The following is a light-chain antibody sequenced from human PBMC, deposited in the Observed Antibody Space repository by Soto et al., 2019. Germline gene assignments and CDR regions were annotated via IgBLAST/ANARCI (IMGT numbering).Light chain of an antibody. J-gene: IGLJ1*01. CDR2: VTN. Sequence: QSVLTQPPSVSGTLGQGVTISCSGSTSNIGENSVGWFQQLPGTAPKDLIYVTNKRPSGVPDRFSGSKSGTSAYLAISGLQSEDEADYYCAAWDGSLNGHVFGTGTKLTVL. CDR1: TSNIGENS. CDR3: AAWDGSLNGHV. V-gene: IGLV1-44*01.